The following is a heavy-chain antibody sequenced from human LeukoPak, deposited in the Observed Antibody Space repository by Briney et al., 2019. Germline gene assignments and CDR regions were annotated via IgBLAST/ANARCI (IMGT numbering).Heavy chain of an antibody. D-gene: IGHD1-26*01. CDR1: GFTFSIYW. CDR2: ISSSGSGGNT. V-gene: IGHV3-23*01. J-gene: IGHJ2*01. CDR3: AKDRMVGASYWYFDL. Sequence: GGSLRLSCAASGFTFSIYWMSWVRQAPGKGLEWVSGISSSGSGGNTYYADSVKGRFTISRDSSRNTLFLHMNTLRAEDTAIYYCAKDRMVGASYWYFDLWGRGTLVTVSS.